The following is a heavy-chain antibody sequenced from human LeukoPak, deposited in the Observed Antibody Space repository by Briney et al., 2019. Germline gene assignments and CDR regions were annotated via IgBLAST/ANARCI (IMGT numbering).Heavy chain of an antibody. CDR3: ARGPLVVVVNWFDP. CDR1: GFNFNKAW. D-gene: IGHD2-15*01. V-gene: IGHV3-21*01. CDR2: ISSSSSYI. Sequence: GGSLRLSCEASGFNFNKAWMNWVRQAPGKGLEWVSSISSSSSYIYYADSVKGRFTISRDNAKNSLYLQMNSLRAEDTAVYYCARGPLVVVVNWFDPWGQGTLVTVSS. J-gene: IGHJ5*02.